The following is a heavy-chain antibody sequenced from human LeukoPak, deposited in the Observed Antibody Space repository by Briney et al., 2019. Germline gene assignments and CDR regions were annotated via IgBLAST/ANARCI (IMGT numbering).Heavy chain of an antibody. CDR3: ARDSSGYKLLDY. J-gene: IGHJ4*02. CDR2: IWYDGSNK. CDR1: GFTFSSYG. V-gene: IGHV3-33*01. Sequence: GRSLRLSCAASGFTFSSYGMHWVRQAPGKGLEWVAVIWYDGSNKYYAGSVKGRFTISRDNSKNTLYLQMNSLRAEDTAVYYCARDSSGYKLLDYWGQGTLVTVSS. D-gene: IGHD3-22*01.